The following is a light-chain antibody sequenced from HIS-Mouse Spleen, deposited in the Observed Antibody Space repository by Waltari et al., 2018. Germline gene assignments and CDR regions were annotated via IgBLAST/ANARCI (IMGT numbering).Light chain of an antibody. CDR1: QGISSY. CDR2: ATS. J-gene: IGKJ1*01. Sequence: DIQLTQSPAFLSASVGDRVTITCRASQGISSYLAWYHQKPWKAPKLMIYATSTLQSGVTSRFSGSGYGTEFTLTISSLQPEDFATYYCQPLNSYPPTFGQGTKVEIK. V-gene: IGKV1-9*01. CDR3: QPLNSYPPT.